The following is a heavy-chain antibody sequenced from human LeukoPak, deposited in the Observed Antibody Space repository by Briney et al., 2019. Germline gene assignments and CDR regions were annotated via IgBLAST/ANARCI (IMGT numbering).Heavy chain of an antibody. CDR2: INPNSGGT. Sequence: ASVTVSCKASGYTFTGYYMHWVRQAPGQGLEWMGWINPNSGGTNYAEDFQGWVTMTRDTSINTAYMELSRLRSDDTAVYYCARDMVSTATPYFDSWGQGTLITVSS. J-gene: IGHJ4*02. CDR3: ARDMVSTATPYFDS. V-gene: IGHV1-2*04. D-gene: IGHD3-10*01. CDR1: GYTFTGYY.